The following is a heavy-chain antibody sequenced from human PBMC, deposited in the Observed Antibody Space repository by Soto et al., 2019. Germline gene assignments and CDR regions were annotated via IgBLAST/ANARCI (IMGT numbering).Heavy chain of an antibody. D-gene: IGHD3-3*01. Sequence: SETLSLTCTVSGGALSSGGYYWSWIRQHPGKGLEWIGYLYYSGSTNYNPPLKSRVTISVDTSKNQFSLKLSSVTAADTAVYYCARAKTQGDFWSGYYTGERWFDPWGQGIQVTVSS. CDR1: GGALSSGGYY. V-gene: IGHV4-31*03. CDR2: LYYSGST. CDR3: ARAKTQGDFWSGYYTGERWFDP. J-gene: IGHJ5*02.